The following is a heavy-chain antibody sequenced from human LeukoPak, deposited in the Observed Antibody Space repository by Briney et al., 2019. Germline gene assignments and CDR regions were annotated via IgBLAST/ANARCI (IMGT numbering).Heavy chain of an antibody. J-gene: IGHJ5*02. V-gene: IGHV4-34*01. CDR1: GGSFSGYY. D-gene: IGHD6-13*01. Sequence: SETLSLTCAVYGGSFSGYYWSWIRQPPGKGLEWIGEINHSGSTNYNPSLKSRVTISVDTSKNQFSLKLNSVTAADTAVYYCARIYSSSWFLNWFDPWGQGTLVTVSS. CDR3: ARIYSSSWFLNWFDP. CDR2: INHSGST.